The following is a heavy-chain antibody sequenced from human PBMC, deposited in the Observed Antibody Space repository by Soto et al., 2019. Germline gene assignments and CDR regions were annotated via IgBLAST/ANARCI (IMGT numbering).Heavy chain of an antibody. CDR1: GYSISSGYY. CDR2: IYHSGST. D-gene: IGHD6-13*01. CDR3: ARAGYPEDWFDP. J-gene: IGHJ5*02. Sequence: SETLSLTCAVSGYSISSGYYWGWIRQPPGKGLEWIGSIYHSGSTYYNPSLKSRVTISVDTSKNQFSLKLSSVTAADTAVYYCARAGYPEDWFDPWGQGTLVTVSA. V-gene: IGHV4-38-2*01.